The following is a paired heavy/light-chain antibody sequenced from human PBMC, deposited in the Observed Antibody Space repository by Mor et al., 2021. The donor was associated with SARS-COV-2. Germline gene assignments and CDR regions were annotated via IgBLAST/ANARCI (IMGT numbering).Heavy chain of an antibody. J-gene: IGHJ3*02. D-gene: IGHD1-26*01. V-gene: IGHV3-72*01. CDR2: TRNKANSYTT. CDR1: GFTLSDHY. Sequence: EVQLVESGGGLVQPGGSLRLSCAASGFTLSDHYMDWVRQAPGRGLEWVGRTRNKANSYTTEYAAPVKGRFTISRDDSKNSLHLQMNNLRTEDTAVYFCARDNSYSATYTSFDMWGQGTMVTVSS. CDR3: ARDNSYSATYTSFDM.
Light chain of an antibody. Sequence: AIQMTQSPSFLSASIGDRVTITCRASQGIGIDLGWYQQKPGKAPKVLIYAASSLQSGVPSRFSGSGSGTDFTLTISSLQPEDSATYYCLQDYTYPLTFGGGTKVEIK. CDR1: QGIGID. CDR2: AAS. CDR3: LQDYTYPLT. J-gene: IGKJ4*01. V-gene: IGKV1-6*01.